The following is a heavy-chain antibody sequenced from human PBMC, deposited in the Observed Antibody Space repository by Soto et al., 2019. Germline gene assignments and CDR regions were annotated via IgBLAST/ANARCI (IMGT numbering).Heavy chain of an antibody. CDR2: IIPIFDTA. D-gene: IGHD2-15*01. CDR3: ARSQGGSSSLDIYYYYYYGMDV. Sequence: QVQLVQSGAEVKKPGSSVKLSCKAPGGTFSSYAISWVRQAPGQGIEWMGGIIPIFDTANYAQKFQGRVTITADESTGTGYMELRSLRSEDTAVYSCARSQGGSSSLDIYYYYYYGMDVWGQGTMVTVSS. CDR1: GGTFSSYA. J-gene: IGHJ6*02. V-gene: IGHV1-69*01.